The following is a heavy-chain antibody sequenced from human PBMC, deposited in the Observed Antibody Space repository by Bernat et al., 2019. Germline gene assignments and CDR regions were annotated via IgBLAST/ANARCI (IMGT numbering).Heavy chain of an antibody. CDR3: ARHSGSYYTYYYYGMDV. D-gene: IGHD1-26*01. J-gene: IGHJ6*02. Sequence: QLQLQESGPGLVKPSETLSLTCTVSGGSISSSSYYWGWIRQPPGKGLEWIGSIYYSGSTYYNPSLKSRVTISVDTSKNQFSLKLSSVTAADTAVYYCARHSGSYYTYYYYGMDVWGQGTTVTVSS. CDR2: IYYSGST. V-gene: IGHV4-39*01. CDR1: GGSISSSSYY.